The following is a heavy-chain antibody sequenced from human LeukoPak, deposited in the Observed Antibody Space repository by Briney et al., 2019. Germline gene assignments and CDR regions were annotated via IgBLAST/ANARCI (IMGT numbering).Heavy chain of an antibody. CDR2: INPSGGST. V-gene: IGHV1-46*01. CDR1: GYSFSNSY. CDR3: ASSGYNNWFDP. Sequence: RASVKVSCKASGYSFSNSYIHWVRQAPGQGLEWMGVINPSGGSTSYAQKFQGRVTMTRDTSTSTVYMELSSLRSEDTAVYYCASSGYNNWFDPWGQGTLVTVSS. J-gene: IGHJ5*02. D-gene: IGHD3-22*01.